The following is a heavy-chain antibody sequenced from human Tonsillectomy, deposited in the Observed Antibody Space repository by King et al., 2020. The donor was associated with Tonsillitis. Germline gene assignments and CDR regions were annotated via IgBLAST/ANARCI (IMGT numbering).Heavy chain of an antibody. CDR2: IKSKTDGGTT. V-gene: IGHV3-15*01. D-gene: IGHD5-18*01. CDR3: PTDSGADTAMVWT. Sequence: DVQLVESGGGLVKPGGSLRLSCAASGFTFSNAWMSWVRQAPGKGLEWVGRIKSKTDGGTTDYAAPVKGRFTISRDDSKNTLYLQMNSLKTEDTAVYYCPTDSGADTAMVWTWGQGTLVTVSS. CDR1: GFTFSNAW. J-gene: IGHJ5*02.